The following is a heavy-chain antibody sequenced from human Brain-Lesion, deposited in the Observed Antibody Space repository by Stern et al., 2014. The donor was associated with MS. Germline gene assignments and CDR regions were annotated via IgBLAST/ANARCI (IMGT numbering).Heavy chain of an antibody. V-gene: IGHV4-39*02. Sequence: QVQLVESGPGLVKPSETLSLTCTVSGGSIGRSSYYWGWIRQPPGKGLEWIGNIFYTGSTFYDPSLKSRVTISVVTSNNPFSLSLNSVTAADTAVYYCARGAGVFDSWGQGTLVTVSP. CDR3: ARGAGVFDS. CDR1: GGSIGRSSYY. J-gene: IGHJ4*02. CDR2: IFYTGST. D-gene: IGHD6-19*01.